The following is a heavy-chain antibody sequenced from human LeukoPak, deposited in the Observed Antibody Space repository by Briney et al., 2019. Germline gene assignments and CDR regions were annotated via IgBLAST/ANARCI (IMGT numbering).Heavy chain of an antibody. D-gene: IGHD2-2*01. J-gene: IGHJ6*03. CDR1: GFTFSSYG. CDR2: ISYDGSNK. V-gene: IGHV3-30*18. CDR3: AKDLRYCSSTSCYPFYYYYMDV. Sequence: PGGSLRLSCAASGFTFSSYGMHWVRQAPGKGLGWVAVISYDGSNKYYADSVKGRFTISRDNSKNTLYLQMNSLRAEDTAVYYCAKDLRYCSSTSCYPFYYYYMDVWGKGTTVTVSS.